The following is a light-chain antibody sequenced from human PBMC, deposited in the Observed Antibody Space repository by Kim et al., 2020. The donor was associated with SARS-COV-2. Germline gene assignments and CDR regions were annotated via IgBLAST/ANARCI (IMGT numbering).Light chain of an antibody. J-gene: IGLJ2*01. CDR1: KLGDKY. V-gene: IGLV3-1*01. CDR2: QDS. CDR3: QAWDSSVV. Sequence: VSVSQGQTASITCSGDKLGDKYVCWYQQKPGQSPVLVIYQDSKRPSGIPERFSGSNSGNTATLTISGTQAMDEADYYCQAWDSSVVFGGGTQLTVL.